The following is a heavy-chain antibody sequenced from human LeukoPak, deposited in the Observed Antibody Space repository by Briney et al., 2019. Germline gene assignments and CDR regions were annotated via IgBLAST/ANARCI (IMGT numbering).Heavy chain of an antibody. CDR2: IKEDGSEK. CDR3: TRDYRGTFDY. D-gene: IGHD1-26*01. Sequence: GGSLRLSCAVSGFTFSSYWMSWVRQAPGKGLEWVANIKEDGSEKNYVDSVRGRFAISRDNAKNSLYLQMNSLRAEDTAVFYCTRDYRGTFDYWGQGTLATVSS. V-gene: IGHV3-7*03. CDR1: GFTFSSYW. J-gene: IGHJ4*02.